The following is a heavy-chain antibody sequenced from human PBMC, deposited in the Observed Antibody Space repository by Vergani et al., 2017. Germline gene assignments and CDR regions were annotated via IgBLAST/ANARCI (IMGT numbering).Heavy chain of an antibody. D-gene: IGHD1-26*01. J-gene: IGHJ5*02. CDR2: IYYSGST. V-gene: IGHV4-59*01. CDR1: GGSISSYY. Sequence: QVQLQESGPGLVKPSETLSLTCTVSGGSISSYYWSGIRQPPGKGLEWIGYIYYSGSTNYNPSLKSRVTISVDTSKNQFSLKLSSVTAADTAVYYCARDRPQWGYDLWGQGTLVTVSS. CDR3: ARDRPQWGYDL.